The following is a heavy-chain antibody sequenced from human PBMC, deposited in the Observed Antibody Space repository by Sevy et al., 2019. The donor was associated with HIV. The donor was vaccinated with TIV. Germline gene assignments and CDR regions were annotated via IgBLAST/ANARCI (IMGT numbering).Heavy chain of an antibody. CDR2: IYWDDDK. J-gene: IGHJ3*01. V-gene: IGHV2-5*02. Sequence: SGPTLVKPTQTLTLTCTFSGFSLSTNGVGVGWIRQPPGKALEWLAIIYWDDDKPYSPSLKSRLTITKDTSKNQVVLTMTNMDPLDTATYYCARRRVLGYCSIDSCHAWAEDAFDVWGQGTMVTVSS. CDR3: ARRRVLGYCSIDSCHAWAEDAFDV. CDR1: GFSLSTNGVG. D-gene: IGHD2-2*01.